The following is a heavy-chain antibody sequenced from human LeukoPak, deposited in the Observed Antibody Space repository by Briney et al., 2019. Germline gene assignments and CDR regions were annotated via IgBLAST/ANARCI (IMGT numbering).Heavy chain of an antibody. CDR2: IYYSGST. V-gene: IGHV4-59*08. D-gene: IGHD6-19*01. J-gene: IGHJ4*02. Sequence: GSLRLSCAASGFTFSSYAMTWVRQAPGKGLEWIGYIYYSGSTNYNPSLKSRVTISVDTSKNQFSLKLSSVTAADTAVYYCAGGAVAGTWGTFDYWGQGTLVTVSS. CDR1: GFTFSSYA. CDR3: AGGAVAGTWGTFDY.